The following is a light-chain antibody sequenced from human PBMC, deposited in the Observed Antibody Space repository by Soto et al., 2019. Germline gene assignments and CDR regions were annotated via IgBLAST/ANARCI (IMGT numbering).Light chain of an antibody. CDR2: DTS. Sequence: EVVLTQSPGTLSLSPGDRATLSCRASQTVANSQLVWYQHKPGQTPRLLIYDTSTRATGVPARFSGSRSGTEFTLTINSLQSEDFAVYYCQRYNNWPLTFGGGTKV. CDR3: QRYNNWPLT. J-gene: IGKJ4*01. CDR1: QTVANSQ. V-gene: IGKV3-15*01.